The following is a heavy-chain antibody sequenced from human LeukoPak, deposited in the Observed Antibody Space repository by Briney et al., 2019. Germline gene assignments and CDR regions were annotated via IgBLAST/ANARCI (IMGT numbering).Heavy chain of an antibody. D-gene: IGHD6-19*01. CDR2: IYYSGST. CDR3: ARIIAVAGTERAFDY. Sequence: SETLSLTCTVSGGSISSSSYCWGWIRQPPGKGLAWIGSIYYSGSTYYNPSLKSRVTISVDTSKNQFSLKLSSVTAADTAVYYCARIIAVAGTERAFDYWGQGTLVTVSS. V-gene: IGHV4-39*07. CDR1: GGSISSSSYC. J-gene: IGHJ4*02.